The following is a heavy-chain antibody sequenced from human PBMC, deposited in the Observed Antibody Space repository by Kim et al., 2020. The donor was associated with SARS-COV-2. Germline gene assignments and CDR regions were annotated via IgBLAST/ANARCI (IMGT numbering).Heavy chain of an antibody. V-gene: IGHV3-11*05. Sequence: GGSLRLSCAASGFTFSDYYMSWTRQAPGKGLEWVSYISSTTSYTKYADSVKGRCTISRDNAKNSLYLQMNSLRAEDTAVFYCARVSSGSSSWYWFEPWG. J-gene: IGHJ5*02. CDR3: ARVSSGSSSWYWFEP. CDR2: ISSTTSYT. CDR1: GFTFSDYY. D-gene: IGHD6-13*01.